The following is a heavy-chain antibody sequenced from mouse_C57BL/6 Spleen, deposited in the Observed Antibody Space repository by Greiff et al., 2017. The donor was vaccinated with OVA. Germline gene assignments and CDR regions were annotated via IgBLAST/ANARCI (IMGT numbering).Heavy chain of an antibody. CDR1: GYTFTSYW. CDR2: IYPGNSDT. J-gene: IGHJ1*03. CDR3: TRSPYGSSYMRYWYFDV. Sequence: VQLQQSGTVLARPGASVKMSCKTSGYTFTSYWMHWVKQRPGQGLEWIGAIYPGNSDTSYNQKFKGKAKLTAVTSASTAYMELSSLTKEDSAVYYWTRSPYGSSYMRYWYFDVWGTGTTVTVSS. V-gene: IGHV1-5*01. D-gene: IGHD1-1*01.